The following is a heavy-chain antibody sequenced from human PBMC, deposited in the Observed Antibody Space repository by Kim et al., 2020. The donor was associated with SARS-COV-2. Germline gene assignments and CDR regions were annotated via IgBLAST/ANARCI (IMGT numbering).Heavy chain of an antibody. Sequence: SETLSLTCTVSGGSISSSSYYWGWIRQPPGKGLEWIGSIYYSGSTYYNPSLKSRVTISVDTSKNQFSLKLSSVTAADTAVYYCARLTWTTSLGFDYWGQGTLVTVSS. V-gene: IGHV4-39*07. CDR1: GGSISSSSYY. D-gene: IGHD1-1*01. CDR3: ARLTWTTSLGFDY. J-gene: IGHJ4*02. CDR2: IYYSGST.